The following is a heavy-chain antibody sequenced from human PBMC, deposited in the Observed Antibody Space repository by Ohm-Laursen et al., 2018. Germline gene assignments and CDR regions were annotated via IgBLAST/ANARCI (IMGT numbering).Heavy chain of an antibody. CDR2: ISSSSSYI. CDR1: GFTFSSYS. D-gene: IGHD2-2*03. V-gene: IGHV3-21*01. J-gene: IGHJ1*01. Sequence: SLRLSCSASGFTFSSYSMNWVRQASGKGLEWVSSISSSSSYIYYADSVKGRFTISRGNAKNSLYLQMNSLRAEDTAVYYCARGGVGYCSSTSCYMAEYFQHWGQGTLVTVSS. CDR3: ARGGVGYCSSTSCYMAEYFQH.